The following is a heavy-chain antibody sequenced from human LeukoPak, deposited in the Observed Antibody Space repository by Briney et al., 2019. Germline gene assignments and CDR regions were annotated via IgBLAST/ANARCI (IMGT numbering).Heavy chain of an antibody. CDR2: ISYHGRDT. CDR1: GFTFSNYA. V-gene: IGHV3-30*04. Sequence: GGSLRLSCVASGFTFSNYAMHWVRQAPGEGLEWVAVISYHGRDTYYADSVKGRFTISRDNSKNALYLQMNSLRAEDTAVYYCAKDLAYYDSSGAKRGYYFDYWGQGTLVTVSS. D-gene: IGHD3-22*01. J-gene: IGHJ4*02. CDR3: AKDLAYYDSSGAKRGYYFDY.